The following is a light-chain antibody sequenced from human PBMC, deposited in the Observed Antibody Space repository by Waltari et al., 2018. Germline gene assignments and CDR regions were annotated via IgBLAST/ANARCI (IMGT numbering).Light chain of an antibody. Sequence: DSVMTQSPLPLPVTPGEPASISCRSSRSLLHSNGYNYLNWYLQKPGPTPQLLIYLGSNRASGVPDRFSGSGSGTDFTLKISRVEAEDVGVYYCMQALQTPLTFGGGTKVEIK. CDR2: LGS. J-gene: IGKJ4*01. V-gene: IGKV2-28*01. CDR3: MQALQTPLT. CDR1: RSLLHSNGYNY.